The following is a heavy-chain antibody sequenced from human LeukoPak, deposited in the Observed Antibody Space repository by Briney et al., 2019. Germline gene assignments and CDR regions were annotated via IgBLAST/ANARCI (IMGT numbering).Heavy chain of an antibody. D-gene: IGHD5-24*01. CDR3: AKDTYGDGYTEGGIDY. CDR1: GFTFSSYA. V-gene: IGHV3-23*01. Sequence: GGSLRLSCAASGFTFSSYAMSWVRQAPGKGLEWVSAISGSGGSTYYADSVKGRFTISRDNSKNSLYLQMNSLRAEDTALYYCAKDTYGDGYTEGGIDYWGQGTLVTVSS. J-gene: IGHJ4*02. CDR2: ISGSGGST.